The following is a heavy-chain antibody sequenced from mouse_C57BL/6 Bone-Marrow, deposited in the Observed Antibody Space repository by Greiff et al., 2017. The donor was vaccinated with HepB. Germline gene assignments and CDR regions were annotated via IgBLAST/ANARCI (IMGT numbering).Heavy chain of an antibody. CDR1: GYTFTSYG. CDR3: SRDDGYFLYYFDY. V-gene: IGHV1-55*01. CDR2: INTCSGSN. D-gene: IGHD2-3*01. J-gene: IGHJ2*01. Sequence: QVQLQQPGAELVKPGASVKMSCKASGYTFTSYGITWVKQSHGQGPEGIGVINTCSGSNNYNENFKSKATLTVDTTSSTAYMQLSSLTSEDSAVYYCSRDDGYFLYYFDYWGQGTTLTVSS.